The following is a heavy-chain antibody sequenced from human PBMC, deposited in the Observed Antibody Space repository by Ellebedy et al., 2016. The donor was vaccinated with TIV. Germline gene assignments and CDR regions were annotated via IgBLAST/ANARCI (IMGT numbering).Heavy chain of an antibody. Sequence: PGGSLRLSCAASGFTFSDSAMHWVRQASGKGLEWVGRIRSKANNYATEYAASVNGRFTISRDDSKNTAYLQMNSLKTAGTAVYYCTRQLGNSEGYWGQGTMVTVSS. CDR1: GFTFSDSA. CDR3: TRQLGNSEGY. J-gene: IGHJ4*02. D-gene: IGHD4-23*01. V-gene: IGHV3-73*01. CDR2: IRSKANNYAT.